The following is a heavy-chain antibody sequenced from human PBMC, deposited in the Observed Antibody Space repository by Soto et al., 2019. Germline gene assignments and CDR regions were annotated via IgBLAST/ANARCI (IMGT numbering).Heavy chain of an antibody. D-gene: IGHD2-15*01. CDR3: ARVKTPVVAATPFDY. CDR2: INAGNGNT. V-gene: IGHV1-3*01. J-gene: IGHJ4*02. Sequence: QVQLVQSGAEVKKPGASVKVSCKASGYTFTSYAMHWVRQAPGQRLEWMGWINAGNGNTKYSQKFQGRVTITRDTSASTAYMELSSLRSEDTAVYYCARVKTPVVAATPFDYWGQGTLVTVSS. CDR1: GYTFTSYA.